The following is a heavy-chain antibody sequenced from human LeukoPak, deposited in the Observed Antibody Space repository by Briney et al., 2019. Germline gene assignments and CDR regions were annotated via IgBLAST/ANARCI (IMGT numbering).Heavy chain of an antibody. J-gene: IGHJ4*02. Sequence: GGSLRLSCAASGFSFSSFGMHWVRQAPGKGLEWVAYIRHDGGNKDYADSVKGRSTISRENSKNTLFLQMNSLRAEDTAVYYCAKKKEGRIAPPDYWGQGTLVTVSS. V-gene: IGHV3-30*02. CDR1: GFSFSSFG. D-gene: IGHD6-6*01. CDR3: AKKKEGRIAPPDY. CDR2: IRHDGGNK.